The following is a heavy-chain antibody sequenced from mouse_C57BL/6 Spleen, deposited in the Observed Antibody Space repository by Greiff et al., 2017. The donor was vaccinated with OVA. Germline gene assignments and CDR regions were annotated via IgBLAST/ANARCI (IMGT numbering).Heavy chain of an antibody. CDR2: INYDGSST. V-gene: IGHV5-16*01. D-gene: IGHD3-3*01. CDR1: GFTFSDYY. J-gene: IGHJ4*01. CDR3: ASDRGAFYAMDY. Sequence: EVKLVESEGGLVQPGSSMKLSCTASGFTFSDYYMAWVRQVPEKGLEWVANINYDGSSTYYLDSLKSRFIISRDNSKNILYLQMSSLKSEDTATYYWASDRGAFYAMDYWGQGTSVTVSS.